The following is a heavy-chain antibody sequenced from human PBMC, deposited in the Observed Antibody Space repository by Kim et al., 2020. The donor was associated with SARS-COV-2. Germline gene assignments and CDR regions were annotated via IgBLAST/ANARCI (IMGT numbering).Heavy chain of an antibody. CDR3: AREGGGGYSGYVDYYYYYGMDV. V-gene: IGHV3-21*01. Sequence: GGSLRLSCAASGFTFSSYSMNWVRQAPGKGLEWVSSISSSSSYIYYADSVKGRFTISRDNAKNSLYLQMNSLRAEDTAVYYCAREGGGGYSGYVDYYYYYGMDVWGQGTTVTVSS. CDR2: ISSSSSYI. J-gene: IGHJ6*02. D-gene: IGHD5-12*01. CDR1: GFTFSSYS.